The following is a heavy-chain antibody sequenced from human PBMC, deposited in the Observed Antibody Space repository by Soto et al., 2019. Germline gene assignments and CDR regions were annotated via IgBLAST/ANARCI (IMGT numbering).Heavy chain of an antibody. D-gene: IGHD6-19*01. CDR1: GYPISSGYY. CDR3: GRDMAVAGTPPVGP. J-gene: IGHJ5*02. V-gene: IGHV4-38-2*02. CDR2: IYHSGST. Sequence: SETLSLTCAVSGYPISSGYYWGWIRQPPGKGLEWVGSIYHSGSTYYNSSLKSRVTISIDTSKNQFSLKLSSVTAADTAVYYCGRDMAVAGTPPVGPWGQGTLVTSPQ.